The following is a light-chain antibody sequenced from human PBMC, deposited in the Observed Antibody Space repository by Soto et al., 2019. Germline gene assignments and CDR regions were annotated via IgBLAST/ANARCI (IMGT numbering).Light chain of an antibody. CDR2: AAC. J-gene: IGKJ5*01. CDR3: QQGNSFPPIA. V-gene: IGKV1D-12*01. CDR1: QGISSW. Sequence: DIQMNQSPSSVSASVGDRVTITCPASQGISSWLAWYQQKPGKDPKLLIYAACNLQSGIPSRFSDSGSETDFTLSNTSLQPDDSETYYCQQGNSFPPIAFGQGTRLEI.